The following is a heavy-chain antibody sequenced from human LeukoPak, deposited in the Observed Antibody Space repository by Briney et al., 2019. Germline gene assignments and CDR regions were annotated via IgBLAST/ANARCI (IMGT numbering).Heavy chain of an antibody. J-gene: IGHJ4*02. CDR3: ARQGVSETSHIAVAGPFDY. Sequence: KTSETLSLTCTVSGGSISSSSYYWGWIRQPPGKGLEWIGSIYYSGSTYYNPSLKSRVTISVDTSKNQFSLKLSSVTAADTAVYYCARQGVSETSHIAVAGPFDYWGQGTLVTVSS. CDR2: IYYSGST. V-gene: IGHV4-39*01. D-gene: IGHD6-19*01. CDR1: GGSISSSSYY.